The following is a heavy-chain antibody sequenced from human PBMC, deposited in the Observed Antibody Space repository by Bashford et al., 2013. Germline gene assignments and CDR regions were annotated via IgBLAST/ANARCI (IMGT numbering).Heavy chain of an antibody. CDR1: ILLYKLL. J-gene: IGHJ6*02. D-gene: IGHD2-8*01. CDR3: ARSYCSNGVCRRWDYHYYYAMDV. V-gene: IGHV1-46*04. Sequence: VASVTVLLQGXWILLYKLLYSLGATGPSDRGLSGMGIINPSDNSPSYAQKLKGRVTMTRDTSTDTVYMELSSLRSEDTVVYYCARSYCSNGVCRRWDYHYYYAMDVWGQGTTVTVSS. CDR2: INPSDNSP.